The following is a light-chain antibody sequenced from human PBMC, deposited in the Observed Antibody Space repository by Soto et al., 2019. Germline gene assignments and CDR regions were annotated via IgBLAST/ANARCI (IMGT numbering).Light chain of an antibody. CDR1: SSDVGSYKF. Sequence: QSALTQPASVSGSPGQSITISCTGTSSDVGSYKFVSWYQEHPGKAPKLIFYEGSERPSGVSNRFSGSKSGNTASLTISGLQAEDEADYYCCSYAGTSTWVFGTGTKLTVL. CDR3: CSYAGTSTWV. CDR2: EGS. J-gene: IGLJ1*01. V-gene: IGLV2-23*01.